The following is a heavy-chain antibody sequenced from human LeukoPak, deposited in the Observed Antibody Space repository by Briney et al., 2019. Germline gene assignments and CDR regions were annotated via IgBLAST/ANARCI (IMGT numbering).Heavy chain of an antibody. D-gene: IGHD3-10*01. J-gene: IGHJ4*02. Sequence: PGGSLRLSCAASGFTFSIYAMHWVRQAPGKGLEWVALISHDGSNKLYADSVKGRYTISRDNSKNTLYLQMNSLRAEDTALYYCAKPYYYGSRSYMDYWGQGTLVTVSS. CDR1: GFTFSIYA. V-gene: IGHV3-30*18. CDR2: ISHDGSNK. CDR3: AKPYYYGSRSYMDY.